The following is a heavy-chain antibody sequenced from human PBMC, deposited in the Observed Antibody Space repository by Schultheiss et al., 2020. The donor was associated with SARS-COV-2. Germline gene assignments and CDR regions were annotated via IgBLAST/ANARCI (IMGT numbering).Heavy chain of an antibody. CDR1: GFTFSSYG. Sequence: GGSLRLSCRASGFTFSSYGMHWVRQAPGKGLEWVTVISYDGSNKYYADSVKGRFTISRDNSKNTLYLQMNSLRADDTAVYYCARDVDSSAWNGMDVWGQGTTVTVSS. V-gene: IGHV3-30*03. CDR2: ISYDGSNK. CDR3: ARDVDSSAWNGMDV. J-gene: IGHJ6*02. D-gene: IGHD6-19*01.